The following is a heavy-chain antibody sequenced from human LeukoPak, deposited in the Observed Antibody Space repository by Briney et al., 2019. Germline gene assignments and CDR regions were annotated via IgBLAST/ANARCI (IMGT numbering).Heavy chain of an antibody. V-gene: IGHV4-59*01. CDR3: ARGGNDFWGGLMYNWFDP. Sequence: SETLSLTCTVSGGSISSYYWNWIRQPPGKGLEWIGYIYYSGSTNYNPSLQSRVTISVDTSKNQFSLKLTSVTAADTAMYYCARGGNDFWGGLMYNWFDPWGQGTLVTVSS. D-gene: IGHD3-3*01. CDR1: GGSISSYY. CDR2: IYYSGST. J-gene: IGHJ5*02.